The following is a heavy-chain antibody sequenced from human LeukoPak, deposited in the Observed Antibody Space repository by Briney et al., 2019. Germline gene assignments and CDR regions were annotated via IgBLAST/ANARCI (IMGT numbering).Heavy chain of an antibody. CDR2: IIPFYETT. CDR1: GGTLKNYA. J-gene: IGHJ4*02. V-gene: IGHV1-69*13. CDR3: ARMQGYAYSDY. D-gene: IGHD1-1*01. Sequence: GASVKVSCKASGGTLKNYAVNWVRQAPGQGLEWMGGIIPFYETTNFAQKFQGRVTITADETTGTVYMVLSSLRSEDTAVYYCARMQGYAYSDYWGQGTLVTVSS.